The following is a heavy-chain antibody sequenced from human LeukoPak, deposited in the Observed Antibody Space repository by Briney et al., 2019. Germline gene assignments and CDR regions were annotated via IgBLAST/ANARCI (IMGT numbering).Heavy chain of an antibody. J-gene: IGHJ4*02. CDR1: GFTFSSYA. Sequence: GGSLRLSCAASGFTFSSYAMSWVRQAPGKGLEWVSALSGSGISTYYADSVRGRFTISRDNAKNTLYLQMNSLRAEDTAVYYCKSRSDYFDYWGQGTLVTVSS. CDR2: LSGSGIST. CDR3: KSRSDYFDY. V-gene: IGHV3-23*01.